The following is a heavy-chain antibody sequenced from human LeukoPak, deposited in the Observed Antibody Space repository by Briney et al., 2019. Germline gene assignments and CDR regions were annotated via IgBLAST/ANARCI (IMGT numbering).Heavy chain of an antibody. Sequence: KSGGSLRLSCAASGFTFSSYSMNWVRQAPGKGLEWVSSISSSSSYIYYADSVKGRFTISRDNAKNSLYLQMNSLRAEDTAVYYCARDLQWLAKPGRNAFDIWGQGTMVTVSS. CDR3: ARDLQWLAKPGRNAFDI. V-gene: IGHV3-21*01. J-gene: IGHJ3*02. CDR2: ISSSSSYI. CDR1: GFTFSSYS. D-gene: IGHD6-19*01.